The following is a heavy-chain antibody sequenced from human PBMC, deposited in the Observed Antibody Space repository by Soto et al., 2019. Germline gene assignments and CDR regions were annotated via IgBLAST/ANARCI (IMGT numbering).Heavy chain of an antibody. CDR2: IYYSGST. CDR1: CGSISSGGYY. CDR3: ARVGNHGGCYYYGMDV. Sequence: TSETLSLTCTVSCGSISSGGYYWSWIRQHPGKGLEWIGYIYYSGSTYYNPSLKSRVTISVDTSKNQFSLKLSSVTAADTAVYYCARVGNHGGCYYYGMDVWGQGTTVTVSS. V-gene: IGHV4-31*03. D-gene: IGHD3-10*01. J-gene: IGHJ6*02.